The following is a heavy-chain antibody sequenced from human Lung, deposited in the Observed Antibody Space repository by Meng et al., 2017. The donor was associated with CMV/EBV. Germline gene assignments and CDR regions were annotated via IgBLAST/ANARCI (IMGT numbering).Heavy chain of an antibody. CDR2: IRSKAYGGTT. Sequence: GGSLRLSCTASGFTFGDYAMSWVRQAPGKGLEWVGFIRSKAYGGTTEYAASVKGRFTISRDDSKSIAYLQMNSLKTEDTAVHYCTRLRYYDFWSGYRAPSYFDYWGQGTLVTVSS. CDR3: TRLRYYDFWSGYRAPSYFDY. D-gene: IGHD3-3*01. J-gene: IGHJ4*02. V-gene: IGHV3-49*04. CDR1: GFTFGDYA.